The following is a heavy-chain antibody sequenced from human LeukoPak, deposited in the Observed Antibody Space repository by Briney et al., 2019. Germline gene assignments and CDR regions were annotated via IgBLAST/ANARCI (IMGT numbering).Heavy chain of an antibody. J-gene: IGHJ3*02. V-gene: IGHV3-23*01. D-gene: IGHD3-10*01. CDR2: ISGSGGST. CDR3: AKFGLAGSGRYHDAFDI. Sequence: GGSLRLSCAASGFTFSSYGMTWVRQAPGKGLEWASAISGSGGSTYYADSVKGRSTISRDNSKNTLYLQMNSLRAEDTAVYYCAKFGLAGSGRYHDAFDIWGQGTMVTVSS. CDR1: GFTFSSYG.